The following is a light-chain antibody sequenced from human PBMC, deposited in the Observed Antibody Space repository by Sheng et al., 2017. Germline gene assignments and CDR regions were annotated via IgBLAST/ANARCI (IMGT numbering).Light chain of an antibody. J-gene: IGLJ1*01. CDR2: NTN. CDR3: VLYMGSGIRV. CDR1: SGSVSTSYY. V-gene: IGLV8-61*01. Sequence: QTVVTQEPSFSVSPGGTVTLTCGLSSGSVSTSYYPSWYQQTPGQAPRTLIYNTNTRSSGVPDRFSGSILGNKAALTITGAQADDESDYYCVLYMGSGIRVFGTGTKVTVL.